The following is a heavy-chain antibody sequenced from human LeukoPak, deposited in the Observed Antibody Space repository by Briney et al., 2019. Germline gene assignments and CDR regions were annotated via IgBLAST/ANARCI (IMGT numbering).Heavy chain of an antibody. J-gene: IGHJ4*02. D-gene: IGHD1-26*01. CDR2: IRSSSSYI. Sequence: GGSLRLSCAVSGFTFSSYSMNWVRQAPGKGLEWVSCIRSSSSYIYYADSVKGRFTISRDNAKNSLYLQVNSLRAEDTAVYYCARRSSGIYTNDPYYFDYWGQGTLVTVSS. V-gene: IGHV3-21*01. CDR1: GFTFSSYS. CDR3: ARRSSGIYTNDPYYFDY.